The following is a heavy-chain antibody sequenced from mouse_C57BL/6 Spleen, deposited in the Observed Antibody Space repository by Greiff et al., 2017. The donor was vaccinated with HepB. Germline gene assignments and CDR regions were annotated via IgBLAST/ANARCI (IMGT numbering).Heavy chain of an antibody. CDR3: ARGVIYYGYDNDYFDY. J-gene: IGHJ2*01. D-gene: IGHD2-2*01. V-gene: IGHV2-2*01. CDR2: IWSGGST. CDR1: GFSLTSYG. Sequence: QVQLQQSGPGLVQPSQSLSITCTVSGFSLTSYGVHWVRQSPGKGLEWLGVIWSGGSTDYNAAFISRLSISKDNSKSQVFFKMNSLQADDTAIYYCARGVIYYGYDNDYFDYWGQGTTLTVSS.